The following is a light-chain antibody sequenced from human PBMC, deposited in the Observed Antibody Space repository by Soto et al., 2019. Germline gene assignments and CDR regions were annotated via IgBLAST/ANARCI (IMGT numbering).Light chain of an antibody. CDR3: AAWDDSLNGYWV. CDR2: SDN. CDR1: SSNIGGNP. Sequence: QSVLTQPPSASGTPGQRVTISCSGSSSNIGGNPVNWYQQLPGTAPKLLIYSDNQRPSGVPDRFSGSKSGTSASLAISGLQSEDEADYYCAAWDDSLNGYWVFGGGTKVTVL. J-gene: IGLJ3*02. V-gene: IGLV1-44*01.